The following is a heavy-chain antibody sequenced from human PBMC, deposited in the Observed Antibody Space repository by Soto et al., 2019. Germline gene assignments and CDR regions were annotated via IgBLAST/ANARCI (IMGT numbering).Heavy chain of an antibody. V-gene: IGHV4-59*01. Sequence: KSWETLSLTCIVSGGSISSYYWSWIRQPPGKGLEWIGYIYYSGSTNYNPSLKSRVTISVDTSKNQFSLKLSSVTAADTAVYYCARDSSGYDYWGQGTLVTVSS. D-gene: IGHD3-22*01. J-gene: IGHJ4*02. CDR3: ARDSSGYDY. CDR1: GGSISSYY. CDR2: IYYSGST.